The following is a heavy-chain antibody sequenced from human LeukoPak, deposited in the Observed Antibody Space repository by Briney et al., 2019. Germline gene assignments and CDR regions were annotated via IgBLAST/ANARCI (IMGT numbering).Heavy chain of an antibody. V-gene: IGHV4-34*10. CDR2: INHSGST. CDR1: GGSFNGYY. CDR3: ARQIVVVPAALPKNWYFDL. J-gene: IGHJ2*01. D-gene: IGHD2-2*01. Sequence: PSETLSLTCAVYGGSFNGYYWSWIRQSPGKGLEWIGEINHSGSTKYNPSLESRFTMSVDTSKNQFSLKLSSVTAADTAVYYCARQIVVVPAALPKNWYFDLWGRGTLVTVSS.